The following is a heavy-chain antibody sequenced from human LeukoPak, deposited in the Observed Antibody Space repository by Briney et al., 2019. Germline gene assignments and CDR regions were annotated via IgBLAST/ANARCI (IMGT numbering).Heavy chain of an antibody. D-gene: IGHD2-2*01. V-gene: IGHV3-30*02. CDR1: GFTFSSYG. J-gene: IGHJ6*03. CDR2: IRYDGSNK. Sequence: GGSLRLSCAASGFTFSSYGMHWVRQAPGKGLEWVAFIRYDGSNKYYADSVKGRFTISRDNSKNTLYLQMNSLRAEDTAVYYCAKHLLYCSSTSCYTDYYYYYYMDVWGKGTTVTVSS. CDR3: AKHLLYCSSTSCYTDYYYYYYMDV.